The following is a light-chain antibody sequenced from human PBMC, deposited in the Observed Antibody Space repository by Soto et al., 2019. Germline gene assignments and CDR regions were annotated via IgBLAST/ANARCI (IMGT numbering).Light chain of an antibody. CDR3: ISYAGSDNFV. J-gene: IGLJ1*01. V-gene: IGLV2-8*01. Sequence: QSALTQPPSASGSPGQSVTISCTGTNSDVGGYNYVSWYQQHPGKAPQLMIYEVSKRPSGVPDRFSGSKSGDTASLTVSGLQADDEADYYCISYAGSDNFVFGTGTKVTVL. CDR1: NSDVGGYNY. CDR2: EVS.